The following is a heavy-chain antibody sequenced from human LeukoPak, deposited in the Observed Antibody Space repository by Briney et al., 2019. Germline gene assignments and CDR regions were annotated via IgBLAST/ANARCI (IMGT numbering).Heavy chain of an antibody. V-gene: IGHV3-74*01. Sequence: GGSLRLSCAASGFTISSYWMHWVRQAPGKGLVWVSRINTDGSSTSYADSVKGRFTISRDNAKNTLYLQMNSLRAEDTAVYYCARDRSGSYSALYYFDYWGQGTLVTVSS. CDR1: GFTISSYW. CDR3: ARDRSGSYSALYYFDY. J-gene: IGHJ4*02. D-gene: IGHD1-26*01. CDR2: INTDGSST.